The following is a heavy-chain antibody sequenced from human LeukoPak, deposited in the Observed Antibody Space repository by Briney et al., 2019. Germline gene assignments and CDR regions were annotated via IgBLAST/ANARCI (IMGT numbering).Heavy chain of an antibody. J-gene: IGHJ4*02. D-gene: IGHD6-13*01. Sequence: SETLSLTCAVYGGAFSGYYWSWIRQPPGKGLEWIGEINHSGSTNYNPSLKSRVTISVDTSKNQFSLKLSSVTAADTAVYYCARLRAVTRSSSWLQVRRRFDYWGQGTLVTVSS. V-gene: IGHV4-34*01. CDR2: INHSGST. CDR1: GGAFSGYY. CDR3: ARLRAVTRSSSWLQVRRRFDY.